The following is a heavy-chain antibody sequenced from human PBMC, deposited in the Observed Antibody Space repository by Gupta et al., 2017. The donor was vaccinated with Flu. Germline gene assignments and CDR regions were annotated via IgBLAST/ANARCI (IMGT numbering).Heavy chain of an antibody. V-gene: IGHV3-73*01. CDR3: TRGYCSGGTCCSGDY. CDR1: GFTFRDSA. Sequence: EVQLVESGGGLVQPGGSLKLSCEASGFTFRDSAIHWVRQASGKGLDWVGRIRSKDNSYATTYAASLKGRFTISRDDSKNTAYLQMNSLETEDTAVYYCTRGYCSGGTCCSGDYWGQGTLVTVSS. CDR2: IRSKDNSYAT. J-gene: IGHJ4*02. D-gene: IGHD2-15*01.